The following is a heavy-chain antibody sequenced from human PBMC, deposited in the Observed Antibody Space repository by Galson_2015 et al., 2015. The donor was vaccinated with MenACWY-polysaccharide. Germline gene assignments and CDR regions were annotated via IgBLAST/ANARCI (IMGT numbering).Heavy chain of an antibody. J-gene: IGHJ6*02. V-gene: IGHV5-51*01. CDR3: GRVYPGNYYAMDV. D-gene: IGHD2-8*01. CDR2: IYASDSET. Sequence: QSGAEVKKPGESSRISCKVSGYRFAGYWIGWVRQMSGKGLEWMGIIYASDSETRYNPSFQGQVTITADRSTSTAYLHLGSLKASDTAMYYCGRVYPGNYYAMDVWGQGTTVIVTS. CDR1: GYRFAGYW.